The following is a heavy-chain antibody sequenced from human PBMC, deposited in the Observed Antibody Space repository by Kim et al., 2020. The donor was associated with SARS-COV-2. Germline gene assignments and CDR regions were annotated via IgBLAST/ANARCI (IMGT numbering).Heavy chain of an antibody. CDR1: GFTFSIYS. J-gene: IGHJ4*02. CDR3: ARDYHGDYFFDY. D-gene: IGHD4-17*01. V-gene: IGHV3-48*02. Sequence: GGSLRPSCAASGFTFSIYSMNWVRQAPGKGLEWVSYISSGSIIIYYADAVKGRFTISRENAKNSLYLQMNSLRDEDTAVYYCARDYHGDYFFDYWGQGALVTGSS. CDR2: ISSGSIII.